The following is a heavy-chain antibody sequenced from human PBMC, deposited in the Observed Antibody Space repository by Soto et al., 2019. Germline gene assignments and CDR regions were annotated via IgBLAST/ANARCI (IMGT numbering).Heavy chain of an antibody. V-gene: IGHV3-33*01. Sequence: PGGSLRLSCAASGFTFSSYGMHWVRQAPGKGLEWVAVIWYDGSNKYYADSVKGRVTISRDNSKNTLYLQMNSLRAEDTAVYYCARDSAYYDSSGPSDIWGQGTMVTVSS. CDR3: ARDSAYYDSSGPSDI. D-gene: IGHD3-22*01. CDR1: GFTFSSYG. CDR2: IWYDGSNK. J-gene: IGHJ3*02.